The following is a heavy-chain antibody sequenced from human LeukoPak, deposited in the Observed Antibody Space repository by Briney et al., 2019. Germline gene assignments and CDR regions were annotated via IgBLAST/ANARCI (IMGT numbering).Heavy chain of an antibody. J-gene: IGHJ4*02. V-gene: IGHV4-59*01. CDR1: GGSISSYY. CDR3: ARGAPDGYVY. CDR2: IYYSGST. D-gene: IGHD5-24*01. Sequence: SETLSLTCTVSGGSISSYYWSWIRQPPGKGLGWIGYIYYSGSTNYNPSLKSRVTISVDTSKNQFSLKLSSVTAADTAVYYCARGAPDGYVYWGQGTLVTVSS.